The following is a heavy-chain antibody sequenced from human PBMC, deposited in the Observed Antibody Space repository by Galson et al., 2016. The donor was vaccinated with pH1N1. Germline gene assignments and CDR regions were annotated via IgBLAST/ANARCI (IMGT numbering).Heavy chain of an antibody. CDR1: GFTFDDYA. J-gene: IGHJ2*01. CDR3: AKDSRSGDYGDLWYFDF. CDR2: ISWNSGSI. V-gene: IGHV3-9*01. Sequence: SLRLSCAASGFTFDDYAMHWVRQAPGKGLEWVSGISWNSGSIGYADSVKGRFTISRDNAKNSLYLQMNSLRAEDTALYYCAKDSRSGDYGDLWYFDFWGRGTPVTVSS. D-gene: IGHD4-17*01.